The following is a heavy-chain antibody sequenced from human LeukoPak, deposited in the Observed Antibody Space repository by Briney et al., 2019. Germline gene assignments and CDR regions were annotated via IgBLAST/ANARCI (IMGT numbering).Heavy chain of an antibody. Sequence: PGGSLRLSCAASGFTFSRSWMHWVRQAPGKGLEWVAATSSSDAGTYHADSVRGRFTISRDNSKNTLYLQMNSLRAEDAAVYFCAKAPVTSCRGAYCYPFDSWGQGTLVTVSS. CDR2: TSSSDAGT. J-gene: IGHJ4*02. CDR3: AKAPVTSCRGAYCYPFDS. D-gene: IGHD2-21*01. CDR1: GFTFSRSW. V-gene: IGHV3-23*01.